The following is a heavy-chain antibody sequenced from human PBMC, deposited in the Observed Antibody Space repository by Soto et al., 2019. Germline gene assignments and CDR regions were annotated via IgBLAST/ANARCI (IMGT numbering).Heavy chain of an antibody. CDR1: GFTFSDYY. J-gene: IGHJ4*02. D-gene: IGHD3-16*01. CDR3: ARERGGSQGIFDY. Sequence: QVQLVESGGGLVKPGGSLRLSCAASGFTFSDYYMSWIRQAPGKGLEWVSYISSSSSYTNYADSVKGRFTISRDNAKNSRYVQMNSLRAEDTAVYYCARERGGSQGIFDYWGQGTLVTVSS. CDR2: ISSSSSYT. V-gene: IGHV3-11*05.